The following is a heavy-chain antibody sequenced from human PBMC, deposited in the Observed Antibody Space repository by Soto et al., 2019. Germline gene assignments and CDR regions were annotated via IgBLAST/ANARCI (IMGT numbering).Heavy chain of an antibody. J-gene: IGHJ4*02. V-gene: IGHV3-33*01. D-gene: IGHD3-10*01. CDR1: GFTFSSYG. Sequence: QVQLVESGGGVVQPGRSLRLSCAASGFTFSSYGMHWVRQAPGKGLEWVAVIWYDGSNKYYADSVKGRFTISRDNSKNTLYLQMNSLRAEDTAVYYCARGHPYYGSGSNYQGTDYWGQGTLVTVSS. CDR3: ARGHPYYGSGSNYQGTDY. CDR2: IWYDGSNK.